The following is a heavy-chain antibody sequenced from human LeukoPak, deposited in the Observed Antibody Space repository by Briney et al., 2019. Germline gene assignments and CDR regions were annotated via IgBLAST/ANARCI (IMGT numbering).Heavy chain of an antibody. J-gene: IGHJ4*02. CDR1: GFTFSSYA. CDR3: AKDVGDSGYDSVYFDY. CDR2: ISGSGGST. Sequence: GGSLRLSCAASGFTFSSYAMSWVRQAPGKGLEWVSAISGSGGSTYYADSVKGRFTISRDNSKNTLYLQMNSLRAEDTAVYYCAKDVGDSGYDSVYFDYWGQGTLVTVSS. D-gene: IGHD5-12*01. V-gene: IGHV3-23*01.